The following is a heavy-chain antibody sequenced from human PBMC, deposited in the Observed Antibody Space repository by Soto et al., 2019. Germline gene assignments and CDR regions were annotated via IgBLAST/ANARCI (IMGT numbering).Heavy chain of an antibody. CDR2: INPSGGST. D-gene: IGHD6-6*01. CDR3: ARDGGGSSIGYGMDV. Sequence: ASVKVSCKASGYTFTSYYMHWVRQSPGQGLEWMGIINPSGGSTSYAQKFQGRVTMTRDTSTSTVYMELSSLRSEDTAVYYCARDGGGSSIGYGMDVWGQGTTVTVSS. V-gene: IGHV1-46*01. CDR1: GYTFTSYY. J-gene: IGHJ6*02.